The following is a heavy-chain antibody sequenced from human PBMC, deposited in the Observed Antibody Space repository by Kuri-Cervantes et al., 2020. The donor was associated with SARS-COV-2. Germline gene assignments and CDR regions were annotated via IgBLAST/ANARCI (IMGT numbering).Heavy chain of an antibody. CDR3: ARTGSGYDSVYYYYGMDV. Sequence: GGSLRLSCKGSGYSFTSYWIGWVRQMPGKGLEWMGIIYPGDSDTRYSPSFQGQVTISADKFISTAYLQWSSLKASDTAMYYCARTGSGYDSVYYYYGMDVWGQGTTVTVSS. D-gene: IGHD5-12*01. J-gene: IGHJ6*02. V-gene: IGHV5-51*01. CDR2: IYPGDSDT. CDR1: GYSFTSYW.